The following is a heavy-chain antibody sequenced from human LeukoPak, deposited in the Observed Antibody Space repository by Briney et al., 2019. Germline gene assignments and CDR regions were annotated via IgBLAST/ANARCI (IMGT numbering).Heavy chain of an antibody. J-gene: IGHJ4*02. CDR3: ARSRITMVRGVMGPFDH. CDR2: IYHSGST. D-gene: IGHD3-10*01. CDR1: GGSISSSNW. Sequence: SETLSLTCAVSGGSISSSNWWSWVRQPPGKGLEWIGEIYHSGSTNYNPSLKSRVTISVDKSKNQFSLKLSSVTAADTAVYHCARSRITMVRGVMGPFDHWGQGTLVTVSS. V-gene: IGHV4-4*02.